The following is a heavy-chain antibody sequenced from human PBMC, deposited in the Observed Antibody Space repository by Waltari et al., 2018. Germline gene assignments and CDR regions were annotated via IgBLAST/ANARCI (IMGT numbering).Heavy chain of an antibody. CDR2: IYYSGSS. J-gene: IGHJ4*02. V-gene: IGHV4-39*01. Sequence: QLQLQESGPGLVKPSETLSLTCIVSGGSISSSSYYWGWIRQPPGKGLDWIGSIYYSGSSYYNPSLKSRVTIYVDTSKNQFSLKLSSVTAADTAVYYCASIIDYGAYFDYWGQGALVTVSS. CDR1: GGSISSSSYY. D-gene: IGHD4-17*01. CDR3: ASIIDYGAYFDY.